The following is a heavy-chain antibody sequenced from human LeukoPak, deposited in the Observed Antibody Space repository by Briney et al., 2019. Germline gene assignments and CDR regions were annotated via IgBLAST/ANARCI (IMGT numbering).Heavy chain of an antibody. CDR1: VGTFNSYA. D-gene: IGHD3-10*01. CDR2: IIPIFGTA. V-gene: IGHV1-69*05. CDR3: ARDRVTMVRGVNVYYYYYMDV. J-gene: IGHJ6*03. Sequence: SVKVSCKASVGTFNSYAISWVRQAPGQGLERMGRIIPIFGTANYAQKFQGRVTITTDESTSTAYMELSSLRSEDTAVYYCARDRVTMVRGVNVYYYYYMDVWGKGTTVTVSS.